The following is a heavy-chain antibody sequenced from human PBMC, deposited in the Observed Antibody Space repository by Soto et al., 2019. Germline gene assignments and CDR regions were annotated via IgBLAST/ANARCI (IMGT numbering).Heavy chain of an antibody. CDR1: GFTFSSYG. V-gene: IGHV3-30*18. Sequence: GGSLRLSCAASGFTFSSYGMHWVRQAPGKGLEWVAVISYDGSNKYYADSVKGRFTISRDNSKNTLYLQMNSLRAEDTAVYYCAKTGGSSPLYGMDVWGQGTTVTVS. J-gene: IGHJ6*02. CDR2: ISYDGSNK. CDR3: AKTGGSSPLYGMDV. D-gene: IGHD1-26*01.